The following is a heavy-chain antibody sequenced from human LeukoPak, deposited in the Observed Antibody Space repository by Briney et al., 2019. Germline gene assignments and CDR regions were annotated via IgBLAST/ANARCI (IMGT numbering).Heavy chain of an antibody. CDR3: AGRISPNWFDP. V-gene: IGHV4-39*01. Sequence: SETLSLTCTVSGGSISSSSYYWGWIRQPPGKGLEWIGSIYYSGSTYCNPARKSRLTISVDTSKNQFSLKLSSVTAADTAVYYCAGRISPNWFDPWGQGTLVTVSS. J-gene: IGHJ5*02. CDR2: IYYSGST. D-gene: IGHD3-3*02. CDR1: GGSISSSSYY.